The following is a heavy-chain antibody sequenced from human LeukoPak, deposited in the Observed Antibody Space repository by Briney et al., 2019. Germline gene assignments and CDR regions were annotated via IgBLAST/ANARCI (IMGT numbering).Heavy chain of an antibody. J-gene: IGHJ4*02. CDR1: GFTFSSYG. V-gene: IGHV3-30*18. D-gene: IGHD6-13*01. CDR2: ISYDGSNE. Sequence: GGSLRLSCAASGFTFSSYGMHWVRQAPGKGLEWVAVISYDGSNEYYADSVKGRFTISRDNSKNTLYLQMNSLRAEDTALYYCAKVVYTSTWYPPFDYWGQGTLVTVSS. CDR3: AKVVYTSTWYPPFDY.